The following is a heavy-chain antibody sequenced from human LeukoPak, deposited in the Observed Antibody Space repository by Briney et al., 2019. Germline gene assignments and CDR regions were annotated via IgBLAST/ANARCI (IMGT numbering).Heavy chain of an antibody. CDR3: ARVSSWLQAEDYFDY. V-gene: IGHV3-30-3*01. Sequence: GGSLRLSCAASGFTFSTYALHWVRQAPGKGLEWVAVISYDGNNIYYVDSVKGRFTISRDNSKNTLYLQMNSLRAEDTAVYYCARVSSWLQAEDYFDYWGQGTLVTVSS. D-gene: IGHD5-24*01. J-gene: IGHJ4*02. CDR2: ISYDGNNI. CDR1: GFTFSTYA.